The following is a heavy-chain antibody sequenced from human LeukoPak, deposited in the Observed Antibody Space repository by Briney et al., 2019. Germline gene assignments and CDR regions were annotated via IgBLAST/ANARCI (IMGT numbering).Heavy chain of an antibody. CDR3: ARTTTVTTPGWYY. CDR1: GSTFSSYG. CDR2: IWYDGSNK. Sequence: GGSLRLSCAASGSTFSSYGMHWVRQAPGKGLEWVAVIWYDGSNKYYADSVKGRFTISRDNSKNTLYLQMNSLRAEDTAVYYCARTTTVTTPGWYYWGQGTLVTVSS. V-gene: IGHV3-33*01. J-gene: IGHJ4*02. D-gene: IGHD4-17*01.